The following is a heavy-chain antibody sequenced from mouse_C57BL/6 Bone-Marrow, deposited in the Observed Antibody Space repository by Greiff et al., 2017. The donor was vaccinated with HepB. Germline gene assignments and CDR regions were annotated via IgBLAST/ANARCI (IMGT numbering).Heavy chain of an antibody. CDR1: GFTFTDYY. CDR3: AREGIYYDYDVRFFAY. CDR2: VYPYNGGT. Sequence: VHVKQSGPVLVKPGPSVKISCKASGFTFTDYYMHWVKQSHGKSLEWIGLVYPYNGGTSYNQKFKGKATLTVDTSSSTAYMELNSLTSEDSAVYYCAREGIYYDYDVRFFAYWGQGTLVTVSA. D-gene: IGHD2-4*01. V-gene: IGHV1-36*01. J-gene: IGHJ3*01.